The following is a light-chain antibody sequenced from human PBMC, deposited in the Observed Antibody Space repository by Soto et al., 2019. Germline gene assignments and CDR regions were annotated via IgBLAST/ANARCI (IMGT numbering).Light chain of an antibody. J-gene: IGKJ1*01. V-gene: IGKV3-20*01. CDR3: QQSDDSPGT. CDR2: GAS. Sequence: IVLTHSPGTVSLSPGERATLSCRASQSISSSYLAWYQQKPGQAPRLLIYGASNRATAIPDRFSGSGSGADFTLTISRLEPEDFAVYYCQQSDDSPGTFGQGTKVDIK. CDR1: QSISSSY.